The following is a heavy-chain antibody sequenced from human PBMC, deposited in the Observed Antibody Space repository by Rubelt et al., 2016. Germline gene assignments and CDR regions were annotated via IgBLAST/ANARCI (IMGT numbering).Heavy chain of an antibody. J-gene: IGHJ4*02. CDR3: AKGRSAVVTSGANY. Sequence: PGGSLRPSCAASGFTFSNYALSWVRQAPGKGLEWVSVISGSGDSTYYADSVKGRFTISRDNSKNTLYIEMNSLRAEDTAVHYCAKGRSAVVTSGANYWGQGTLVTVSS. CDR2: ISGSGDST. V-gene: IGHV3-23*01. D-gene: IGHD4-23*01. CDR1: GFTFSNYA.